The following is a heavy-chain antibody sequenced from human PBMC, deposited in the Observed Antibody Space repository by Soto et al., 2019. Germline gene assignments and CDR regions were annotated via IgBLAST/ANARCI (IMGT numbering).Heavy chain of an antibody. CDR2: IYYSGST. D-gene: IGHD3-10*01. Sequence: SETLSLTCTVSGGSISSDDYYWSWIRQPPGKGLEWIGYIYYSGSTYYNPSLKSRVTISVDTSKNQFSLKLSSVTAADTAVYYCARDDTRLCFGGGIYYYDGMDVSAQGTTVLVSS. CDR1: GGSISSDDYY. J-gene: IGHJ6*01. CDR3: ARDDTRLCFGGGIYYYDGMDV. V-gene: IGHV4-30-4*01.